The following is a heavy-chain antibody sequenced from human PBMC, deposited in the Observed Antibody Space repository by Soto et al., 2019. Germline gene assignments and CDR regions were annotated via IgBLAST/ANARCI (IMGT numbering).Heavy chain of an antibody. V-gene: IGHV3-30-3*01. CDR3: ARDADTAEYYGMDV. CDR1: GFTFSSYA. D-gene: IGHD5-18*01. Sequence: QVQLVESGGGVVQPGRSLRLSCAASGFTFSSYAMHWVRQAPGKGLEWVAVISYDGSNKYYADSVKGRFTISRDNSKNTLYLQINSLRAEDTAVYYCARDADTAEYYGMDVWGQGTTVTVSS. J-gene: IGHJ6*02. CDR2: ISYDGSNK.